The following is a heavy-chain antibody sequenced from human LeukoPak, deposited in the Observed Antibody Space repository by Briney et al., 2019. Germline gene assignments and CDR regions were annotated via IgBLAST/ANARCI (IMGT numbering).Heavy chain of an antibody. CDR2: IIPILGIA. D-gene: IGHD6-13*01. CDR3: ARLVVAAAGNDAFDI. V-gene: IGHV1-69*02. CDR1: GGTISSYT. Sequence: SVKVSCKASGGTISSYTISWVRQAPGQGLEWMGRIIPILGIANYAQKFQGRVTITADKSTSTAYMELSSLRSEDTAVYYCARLVVAAAGNDAFDIWGQGTMVTVSS. J-gene: IGHJ3*02.